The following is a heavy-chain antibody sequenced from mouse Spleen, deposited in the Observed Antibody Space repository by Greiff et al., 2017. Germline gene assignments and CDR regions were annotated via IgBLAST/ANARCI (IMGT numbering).Heavy chain of an antibody. CDR3: ARQLFFDY. CDR2: ISSGGSYT. V-gene: IGHV5-9-3*01. J-gene: IGHJ2*01. Sequence: EVQLVESGGGLVKPGGSLKLSCAASGFTFSSYAMSWVRQTPEKRLEWVATISSGGSYTYYPDSVKGRFTISRDNAKNTLYLQMSSLRSEDTAMYYCARQLFFDYWGQGTTLTVSS. CDR1: GFTFSSYA.